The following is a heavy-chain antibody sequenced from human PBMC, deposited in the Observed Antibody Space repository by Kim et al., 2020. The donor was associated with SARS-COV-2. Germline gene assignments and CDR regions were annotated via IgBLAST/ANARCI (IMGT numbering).Heavy chain of an antibody. Sequence: TSYSPSFQGQVTISADKSISTAYLQWSSLKASDTAMYYCATCRGSGPFDYWGQGTLVTVSS. CDR2: T. D-gene: IGHD2-15*01. J-gene: IGHJ4*02. CDR3: ATCRGSGPFDY. V-gene: IGHV5-51*01.